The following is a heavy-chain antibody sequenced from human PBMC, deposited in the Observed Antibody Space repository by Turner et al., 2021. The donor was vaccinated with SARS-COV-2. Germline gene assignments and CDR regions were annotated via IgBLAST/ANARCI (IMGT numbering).Heavy chain of an antibody. Sequence: QLQLQESGPGLVKPSETLSLTCTVSGGSISESGYFWAWIRQPPGKGPEWIGNIYYSGSTYYNPSLKSRVSISVDTSKNQFSLKLSSVTAADTAVYYCASRLITMIVVVKDLSAFDIWGQGTMVTVSS. CDR1: GGSISESGYF. V-gene: IGHV4-39*01. CDR3: ASRLITMIVVVKDLSAFDI. CDR2: IYYSGST. D-gene: IGHD3-22*01. J-gene: IGHJ3*02.